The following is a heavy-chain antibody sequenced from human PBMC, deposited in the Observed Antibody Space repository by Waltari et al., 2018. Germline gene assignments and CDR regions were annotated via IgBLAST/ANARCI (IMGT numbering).Heavy chain of an antibody. CDR2: LYYSGST. V-gene: IGHV4-59*01. CDR1: GGSISSYY. Sequence: QVQLPESGPGLVKPSETLSLTCTVSGGSISSYYWSWIRQPPGKGLEWIGYLYYSGSTNYNPSLKSRVTISVDTSKNQFSLKLNSVTAADTAVYYCARGGYSGYDGWFDPWGQGTLVTVSS. D-gene: IGHD5-12*01. CDR3: ARGGYSGYDGWFDP. J-gene: IGHJ5*02.